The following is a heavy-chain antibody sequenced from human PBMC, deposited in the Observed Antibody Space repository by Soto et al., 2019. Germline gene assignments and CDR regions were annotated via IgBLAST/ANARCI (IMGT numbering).Heavy chain of an antibody. Sequence: SETLSITCTVSGGSMRNVYWSWIRQPPGKRLEWIGFIFHSGNAKYNPSLKSRVTISIDTSKSQFSLSLDSVTAADTAVYFCARAHAPTLPFDYWGQGTLVTVSS. CDR2: IFHSGNA. J-gene: IGHJ4*01. CDR1: GGSMRNVY. V-gene: IGHV4-59*01. CDR3: ARAHAPTLPFDY. D-gene: IGHD2-15*01.